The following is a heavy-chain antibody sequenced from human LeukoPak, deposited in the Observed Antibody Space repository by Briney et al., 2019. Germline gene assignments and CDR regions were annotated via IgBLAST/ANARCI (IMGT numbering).Heavy chain of an antibody. CDR1: GFTFSSYW. Sequence: GGSLRLSCAAPGFTFSSYWMSWVRQAPGKGLEWVANIRQDGNEKYYVDSVKGRFIISRDNAKNSLYLQINSLRAEDTAVYFCATSKLEWLFNFYYWGQGTLVTVSS. CDR3: ATSKLEWLFNFYY. V-gene: IGHV3-7*03. D-gene: IGHD3-3*01. CDR2: IRQDGNEK. J-gene: IGHJ4*02.